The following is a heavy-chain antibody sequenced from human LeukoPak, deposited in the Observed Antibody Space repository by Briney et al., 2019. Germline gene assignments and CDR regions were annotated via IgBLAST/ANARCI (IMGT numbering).Heavy chain of an antibody. D-gene: IGHD6-13*01. V-gene: IGHV4-59*01. J-gene: IGHJ4*02. Sequence: SETLSLTCTVSGGSISSYYWSWIRQPPGKGLEWIGYISYGGSTNYNPSLKSRVTISVDTSKNQFSLKLTSVTAADTAVYYCARKGPSAAATVDYWGQGTLVTVSS. CDR3: ARKGPSAAATVDY. CDR1: GGSISSYY. CDR2: ISYGGST.